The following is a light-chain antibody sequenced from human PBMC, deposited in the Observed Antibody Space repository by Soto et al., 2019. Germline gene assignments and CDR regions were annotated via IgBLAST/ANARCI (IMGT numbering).Light chain of an antibody. V-gene: IGKV3-20*01. J-gene: IGKJ3*01. Sequence: EIALTKSPGTLYLSPGERATLSCRASQSVASSLLAWYRQKPGQTPRLLIYDASSRATGIPDRISGSGSGTDFTLTISRLEPEDFAVYYCQQYGSAPFTFGPGTKVDIK. CDR2: DAS. CDR3: QQYGSAPFT. CDR1: QSVASSL.